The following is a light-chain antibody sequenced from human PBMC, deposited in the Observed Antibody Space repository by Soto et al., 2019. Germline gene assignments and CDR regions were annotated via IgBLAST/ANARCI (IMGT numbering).Light chain of an antibody. CDR1: QNINMW. Sequence: DIQMTQSPSTLSASVGDRVTITCRASQNINMWLAWYQQKPGKAPKLLIYDASNLETGVPSRFSGSGSGTDFTFTISSLQPEDIATYYCQQYDSVPLTFGGGTKVGIK. V-gene: IGKV1-33*01. J-gene: IGKJ4*01. CDR3: QQYDSVPLT. CDR2: DAS.